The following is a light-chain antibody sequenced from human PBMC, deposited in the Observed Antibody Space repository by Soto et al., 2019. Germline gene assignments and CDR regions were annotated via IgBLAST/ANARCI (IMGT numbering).Light chain of an antibody. J-gene: IGKJ1*01. V-gene: IGKV3-20*01. CDR3: QQYGSTTPR. Sequence: DIVLTQSPGTLSLSPGERATLPCRASQSVGSADLAWYQKIPGQAPRLLIYGTSYRATAIPERFRRSGSGTYFTLTVSRLEPEVFAVYYCQQYGSTTPRFGRGTKVDI. CDR2: GTS. CDR1: QSVGSAD.